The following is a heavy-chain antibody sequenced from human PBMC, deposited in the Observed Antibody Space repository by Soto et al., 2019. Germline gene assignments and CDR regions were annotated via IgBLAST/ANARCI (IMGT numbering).Heavy chain of an antibody. CDR2: IYSTGTT. CDR3: AKDGRGSGSHYNSFGY. Sequence: EVQLVESGGGLIQPGGSLKLSCAASGFTVGNNYMSWVRQAPGKGLELVSLIYSTGTTKYADSVKGRFTVSRDNAKNTLYFQMNSLRAEDTAVYYCAKDGRGSGSHYNSFGYWGQGTLVTVSS. J-gene: IGHJ4*02. D-gene: IGHD3-10*01. V-gene: IGHV3-53*01. CDR1: GFTVGNNY.